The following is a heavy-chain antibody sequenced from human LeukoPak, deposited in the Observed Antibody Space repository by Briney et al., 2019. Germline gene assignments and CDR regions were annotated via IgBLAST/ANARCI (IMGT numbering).Heavy chain of an antibody. J-gene: IGHJ6*04. CDR3: ARALQYYDYVWGSYRYQDV. V-gene: IGHV4-4*07. D-gene: IGHD3-16*02. Sequence: PSETLSLTCTVSGGSISSYYWSWIRQPAGKGLEWIGRIYTSGSTNYNPSLKSRVTMSVDTSKNQFSLKPSSVTAADTAVYYCARALQYYDYVWGSYRYQDVWGKGTTVTVSP. CDR1: GGSISSYY. CDR2: IYTSGST.